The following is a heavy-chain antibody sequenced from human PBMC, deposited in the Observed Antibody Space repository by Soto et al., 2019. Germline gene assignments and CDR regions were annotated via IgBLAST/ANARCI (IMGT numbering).Heavy chain of an antibody. Sequence: QVQLVESGGGVVQTGRSLRLSCAASGFTFSSYGMHWVRQAPGKGLEWVAVISYDGSNKYYADSVKGRFTISRDNSKNTLYLQMNSLRAEDTAVYYCAKVEGWCYGGNPIDYWGQGTLVTVSS. CDR2: ISYDGSNK. V-gene: IGHV3-30*18. CDR1: GFTFSSYG. CDR3: AKVEGWCYGGNPIDY. D-gene: IGHD4-17*01. J-gene: IGHJ4*02.